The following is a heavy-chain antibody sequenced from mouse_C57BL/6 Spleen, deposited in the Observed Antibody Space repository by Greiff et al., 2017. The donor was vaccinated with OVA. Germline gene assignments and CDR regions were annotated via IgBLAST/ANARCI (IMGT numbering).Heavy chain of an antibody. V-gene: IGHV5-16*01. Sequence: VKLVESEGGLVQPGSSMKLSCTASGFTFSDYYMAWVRQVPEKGLEWVANINYDGSSTYYLDSLKSRFIISRDNAKNILYLQMSSLKSEDTATYYCAIYDGYFDYWGQGTTLTVSS. D-gene: IGHD2-3*01. J-gene: IGHJ2*01. CDR2: INYDGSST. CDR1: GFTFSDYY. CDR3: AIYDGYFDY.